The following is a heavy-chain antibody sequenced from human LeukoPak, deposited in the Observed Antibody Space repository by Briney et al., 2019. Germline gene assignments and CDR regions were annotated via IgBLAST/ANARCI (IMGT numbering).Heavy chain of an antibody. CDR3: AKSVAIYFYYGLDV. J-gene: IGHJ6*02. Sequence: GGSLRLSCAASGFTFSSYAMSWVRQPPGKGLGWVSAISGSGGSTYYADSVKGRFTISRDNSKNTLFLQMNSLRAEDTAPYYCAKSVAIYFYYGLDVWGQGTTVAVSS. CDR2: ISGSGGST. D-gene: IGHD3-3*01. CDR1: GFTFSSYA. V-gene: IGHV3-23*01.